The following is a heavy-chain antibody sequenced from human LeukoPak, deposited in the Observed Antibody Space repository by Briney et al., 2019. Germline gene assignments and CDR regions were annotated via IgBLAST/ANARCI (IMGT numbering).Heavy chain of an antibody. Sequence: SETLSLTCTVSGGSISSGDYYWSWIRQPPGKGLEWIGYIYYSRSTYYNPSLKSRVTISVDTSKNQFSLKLSSVTAADTAVYYCARGLSYYDSSGYRGFDYWGPGTLVTVSS. CDR3: ARGLSYYDSSGYRGFDY. V-gene: IGHV4-30-4*01. CDR1: GGSISSGDYY. D-gene: IGHD3-22*01. CDR2: IYYSRST. J-gene: IGHJ4*02.